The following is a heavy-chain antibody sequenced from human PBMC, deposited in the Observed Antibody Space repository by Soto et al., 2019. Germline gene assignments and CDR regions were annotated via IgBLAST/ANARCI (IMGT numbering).Heavy chain of an antibody. D-gene: IGHD2-2*01. J-gene: IGHJ5*02. CDR3: ARCSLVVVPAPGFDP. CDR2: IYYSGTT. CDR1: GGSISSGGYY. V-gene: IGHV4-31*03. Sequence: SETLSLTCTVSGGSISSGGYYWSWIRQHPVKGLEWIGYIYYSGTTYYNPSLKSRVTISVDTSKNQFSLKLSSVSAADTALYYCARCSLVVVPAPGFDPWGRGTLVT.